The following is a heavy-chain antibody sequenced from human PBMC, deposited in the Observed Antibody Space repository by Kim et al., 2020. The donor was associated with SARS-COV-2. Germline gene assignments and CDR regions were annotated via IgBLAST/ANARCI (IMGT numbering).Heavy chain of an antibody. CDR2: IYYSGST. CDR3: AREFGELLPYFDY. V-gene: IGHV4-31*03. Sequence: SETLSLTCTVSGGSISSGGYYWSWIRQHPGKGLEWIGYIYYSGSTYYNPSLKSRVTISVDTSKNQISLKLSSVTAADTAVYYCAREFGELLPYFDYWGQGTLVTVSS. D-gene: IGHD3-10*01. CDR1: GGSISSGGYY. J-gene: IGHJ4*02.